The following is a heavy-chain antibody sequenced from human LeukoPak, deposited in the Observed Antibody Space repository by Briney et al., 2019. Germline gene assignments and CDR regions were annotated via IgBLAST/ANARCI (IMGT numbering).Heavy chain of an antibody. V-gene: IGHV1-69*13. CDR2: IIPIFGTA. Sequence: SVKVSCKASGGTFSKYTISWVRQAPGQGLEWMGGIIPIFGTANYAQKFQGRVTITADESTSTAYMELSSLRPEDTAVYYCARGYSGSYPQGLHDAFDIWGQGTMVTVSS. D-gene: IGHD1-26*01. CDR3: ARGYSGSYPQGLHDAFDI. J-gene: IGHJ3*02. CDR1: GGTFSKYT.